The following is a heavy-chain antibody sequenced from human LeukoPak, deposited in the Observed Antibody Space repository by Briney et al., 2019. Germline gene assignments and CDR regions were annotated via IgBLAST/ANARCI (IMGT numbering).Heavy chain of an antibody. Sequence: GGSLRLSCAASGFTFSSYGMHWVRQAPGKGLEWVAFIRYDGSNKYYADSVKGRFTISRDNSKNTLYLQMNSLRAEDTAVYYCAKDMNRDIVVVPAAILPQSDYWGQGTLVTVSS. CDR2: IRYDGSNK. CDR3: AKDMNRDIVVVPAAILPQSDY. CDR1: GFTFSSYG. D-gene: IGHD2-2*02. V-gene: IGHV3-30*02. J-gene: IGHJ4*02.